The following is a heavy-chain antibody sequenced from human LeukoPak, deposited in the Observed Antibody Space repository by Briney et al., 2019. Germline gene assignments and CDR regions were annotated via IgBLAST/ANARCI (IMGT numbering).Heavy chain of an antibody. Sequence: GGSLRLSCAPSVFTLSNAWMSCVRHAPGEGLEYGGRIKSKTDGGTSDYAAPEKGRFTISRDDSKNTLYLQRNSLKTEDTAVYYCTTDEFGQWLANGIDYWGQGTLVTVSS. D-gene: IGHD6-19*01. CDR2: IKSKTDGGTS. CDR1: VFTLSNAW. V-gene: IGHV3-15*01. CDR3: TTDEFGQWLANGIDY. J-gene: IGHJ4*02.